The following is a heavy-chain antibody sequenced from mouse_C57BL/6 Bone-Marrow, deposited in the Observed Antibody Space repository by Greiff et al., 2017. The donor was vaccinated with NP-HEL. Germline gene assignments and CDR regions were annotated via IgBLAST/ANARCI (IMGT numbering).Heavy chain of an antibody. Sequence: EVQGVESGGDLVKPGGSLKLSCAASGFTFSSYGMSWVRQTPDQRLEWVANICSGGSYTYYPDRVKGRSTLSRDNAKNTLYLQMSGLKSEDTAMYCCSRGYYEVDDWGQGTTLTVSS. J-gene: IGHJ2*01. D-gene: IGHD2-3*01. CDR2: ICSGGSYT. V-gene: IGHV5-6*01. CDR3: SRGYYEVDD. CDR1: GFTFSSYG.